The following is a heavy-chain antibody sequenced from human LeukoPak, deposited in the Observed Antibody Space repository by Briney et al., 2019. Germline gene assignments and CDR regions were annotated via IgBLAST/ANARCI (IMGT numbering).Heavy chain of an antibody. CDR1: GGSISRYY. CDR3: ARHHTGYSYLD. D-gene: IGHD5-18*01. V-gene: IGHV4-59*08. Sequence: SETLSLTCTVSGGSISRYYWSWVRQPPGKGLEGSGYIYYSGSTNYNPSLKSPFTISVDTSKNQFSLKLSSVTAADTAVYYCARHHTGYSYLDWGQGTLVTVSS. CDR2: IYYSGST. J-gene: IGHJ4*02.